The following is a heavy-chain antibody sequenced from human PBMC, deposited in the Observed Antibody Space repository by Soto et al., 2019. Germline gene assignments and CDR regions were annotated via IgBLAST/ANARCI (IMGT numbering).Heavy chain of an antibody. Sequence: SETLSLTFTVSGDSISSADYSWRWIRQTPGKGLEWIGHIFYSGTTYYNPSLKSRLTISVDTSKNHFSLRLTSVTAADTAVYYCARDLWVEPELYYYGMDVCGQGTTVTVSS. J-gene: IGHJ6*02. CDR1: GDSISSADYS. CDR3: ARDLWVEPELYYYGMDV. V-gene: IGHV4-30-4*01. D-gene: IGHD1-1*01. CDR2: IFYSGTT.